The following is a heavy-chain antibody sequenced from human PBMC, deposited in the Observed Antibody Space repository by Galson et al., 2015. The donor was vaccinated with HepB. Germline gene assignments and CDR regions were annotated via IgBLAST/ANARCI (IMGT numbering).Heavy chain of an antibody. CDR3: AKDNESRGFDH. CDR1: RFTSSIYG. V-gene: IGHV3-23*01. Sequence: SLRLSCAASRFTSSIYGMTWVRQAPGKGLEWISTINDNGLKTYYADSVKGRFTISRDNSKSALFLQIDSLRVEDTAVYYCAKDNESRGFDHWGQGTLVTVSS. CDR2: INDNGLKT. J-gene: IGHJ4*02. D-gene: IGHD2-8*01.